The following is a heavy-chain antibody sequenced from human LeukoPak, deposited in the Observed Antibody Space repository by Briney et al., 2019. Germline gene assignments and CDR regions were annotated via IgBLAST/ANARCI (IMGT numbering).Heavy chain of an antibody. V-gene: IGHV3-23*01. CDR1: GFTFSNYA. CDR2: IGANGGGT. J-gene: IGHJ4*02. Sequence: GGSLRLSCAASGFTFSNYAMSWVRQAPGKGLEWVSAIGANGGGTYYADSVKGRFTISRDNSKNTLYLQMNSLRAEDTAVYYCAKGSSPSDYWGQGTLVTVSS. D-gene: IGHD6-13*01. CDR3: AKGSSPSDY.